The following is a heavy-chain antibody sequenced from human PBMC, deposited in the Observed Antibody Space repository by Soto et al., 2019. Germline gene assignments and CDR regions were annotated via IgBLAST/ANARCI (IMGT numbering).Heavy chain of an antibody. CDR2: TRNKANGYST. V-gene: IGHV3-72*01. Sequence: EVQLVESGGGLVQPGGSLRLSCAASGFTLSDHYMYWVRQAPGRGLEWVGRTRNKANGYSTEYAAAVKGRFIVSSDDSLNSLYLQMNSLKTEDTAVYYCVRTSHYGSGSWNFDFWGQGTLVTVSS. J-gene: IGHJ4*02. CDR1: GFTLSDHY. D-gene: IGHD3-10*01. CDR3: VRTSHYGSGSWNFDF.